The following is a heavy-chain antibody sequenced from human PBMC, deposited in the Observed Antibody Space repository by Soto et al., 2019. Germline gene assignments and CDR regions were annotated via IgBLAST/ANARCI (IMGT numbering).Heavy chain of an antibody. Sequence: GESLKISCXGSGYSFTSYWISWVRQMPGKGLEWMGRIDPSDSYTNYSPSFQGHVTISADKSISTAYLQWSSLKASDTAMYYCARRGDYDILTGYNGIDYWGQGTLVTVSS. CDR2: IDPSDSYT. CDR1: GYSFTSYW. J-gene: IGHJ4*02. CDR3: ARRGDYDILTGYNGIDY. V-gene: IGHV5-10-1*01. D-gene: IGHD3-9*01.